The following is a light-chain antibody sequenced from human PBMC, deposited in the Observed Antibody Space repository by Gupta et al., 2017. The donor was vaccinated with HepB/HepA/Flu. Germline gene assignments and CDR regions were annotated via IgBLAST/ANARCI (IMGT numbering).Light chain of an antibody. CDR2: SDN. CDR3: AEWNVKYFV. CDR1: TSNIGTNT. V-gene: IGLV1-44*01. Sequence: GQRVTISCSGSTSNIGTNTVTWYQQVPGTAPKLLIYSDNQRPSGVPDRFSGSKSATSASLAITGLQSEDDSYYYSAEWNVKYFVFGTGTKLTVL. J-gene: IGLJ1*01.